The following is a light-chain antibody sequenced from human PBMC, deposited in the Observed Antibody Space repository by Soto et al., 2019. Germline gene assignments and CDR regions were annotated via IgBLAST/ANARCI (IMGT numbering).Light chain of an antibody. V-gene: IGKV3-20*01. CDR2: GAS. Sequence: TLSPSSLSASIGDRVILACQASQDIANSLNWYQQKPGQAPRLLIYGASSRATGIPDRFSGSGSGTDFTLTISRLEPEDFAVYYCQQYGSSLTFGGGTKVDIK. J-gene: IGKJ4*01. CDR3: QQYGSSLT. CDR1: QDIANS.